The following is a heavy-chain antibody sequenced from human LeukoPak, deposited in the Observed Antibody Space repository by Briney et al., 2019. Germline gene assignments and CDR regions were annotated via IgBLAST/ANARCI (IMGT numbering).Heavy chain of an antibody. CDR1: GFTCRNSA. Sequence: GTSVKVSCKASGFTCRNSAVQWVRQARGQRLEWIGWVVVGSGNTNYAQKFQERVTITRDMSTSTAYMELSSLRDEDTAMYYCAAGNGYNYGGYYYGMDAWGQGTTVTVSS. CDR3: AAGNGYNYGGYYYGMDA. V-gene: IGHV1-58*01. CDR2: VVVGSGNT. J-gene: IGHJ6*02. D-gene: IGHD5-18*01.